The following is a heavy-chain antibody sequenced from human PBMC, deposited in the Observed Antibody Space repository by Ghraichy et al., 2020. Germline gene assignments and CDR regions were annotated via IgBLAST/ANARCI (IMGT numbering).Heavy chain of an antibody. CDR1: GFTFTSSA. Sequence: SVKVSCKASGFTFTSSAVQWVRQARGQRLEWIGWIVVGSGNTNYAQKFQERVTITRDMSTSTAYMELSSLRSEDTAVYYCAAEGGSYSYYYYYGMDVWGQGTTVTVSS. D-gene: IGHD1-26*01. CDR3: AAEGGSYSYYYYYGMDV. J-gene: IGHJ6*02. V-gene: IGHV1-58*01. CDR2: IVVGSGNT.